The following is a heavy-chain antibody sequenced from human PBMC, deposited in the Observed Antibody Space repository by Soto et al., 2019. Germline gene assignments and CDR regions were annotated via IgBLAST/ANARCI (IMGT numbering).Heavy chain of an antibody. J-gene: IGHJ3*02. CDR3: ARTAERSYRYKFAFDI. CDR1: GGSISSGGYY. CDR2: IYYSGST. V-gene: IGHV4-31*03. D-gene: IGHD3-16*02. Sequence: QVQLQESGPGLVKPSQTLSLTCTVSGGSISSGGYYWSWIRQHPGKGLEWIGYIYYSGSTYYNPSLKSRVTISVDTSKNQFSLKLSSVTAADTAVYYCARTAERSYRYKFAFDIWGQGTMVTVSS.